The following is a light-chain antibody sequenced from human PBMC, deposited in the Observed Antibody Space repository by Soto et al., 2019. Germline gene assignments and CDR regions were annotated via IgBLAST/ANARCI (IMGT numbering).Light chain of an antibody. V-gene: IGKV1-8*01. J-gene: IGKJ4*01. CDR1: QGISSY. CDR2: AAS. Sequence: AIRMTQSPSSFSASTGDRVTITCRASQGISSYLAWYQQKPGKAPKLLIYAASTLQSGVPSRFNGSGSGTDFTLTNRRLKSEDFATYYCQQYYSYPLPFGGGTKVEIK. CDR3: QQYYSYPLP.